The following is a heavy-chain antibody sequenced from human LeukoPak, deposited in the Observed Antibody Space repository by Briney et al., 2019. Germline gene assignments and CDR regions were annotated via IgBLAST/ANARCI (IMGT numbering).Heavy chain of an antibody. Sequence: GGTLRLSCGASGFTFNSYGMNWVRQAPGKGLEWVAATSSSDAGTYHADSVRGRFTISRDNSKNTLYLQMNSLRAEDAAVYFCAKAPVTSCRGAYCYPFDSWGQGTLVTVSS. CDR2: TSSSDAGT. CDR1: GFTFNSYG. CDR3: AKAPVTSCRGAYCYPFDS. J-gene: IGHJ4*02. V-gene: IGHV3-23*01. D-gene: IGHD2-21*01.